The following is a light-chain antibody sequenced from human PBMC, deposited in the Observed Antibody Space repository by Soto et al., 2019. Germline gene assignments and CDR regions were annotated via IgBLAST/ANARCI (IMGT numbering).Light chain of an antibody. CDR1: SSDVGGYNY. J-gene: IGLJ2*01. Sequence: QSVLTQPPSASGSPGQSVTISCTGTSSDVGGYNYVSWYQQHPGKAPKLMIYEVSKRPSGVPGRFSGSKSGNTASLTVSGLQAEDEADYYCSSYAGSNKVFGGGTKVTVL. V-gene: IGLV2-8*01. CDR3: SSYAGSNKV. CDR2: EVS.